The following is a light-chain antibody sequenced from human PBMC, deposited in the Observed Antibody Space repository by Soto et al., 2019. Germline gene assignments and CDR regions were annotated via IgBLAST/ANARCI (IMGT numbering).Light chain of an antibody. CDR1: QNISHF. Sequence: IKLTQSPSSLSSTLGDRVTVICRASQNISHFLNWYQQKVGKAPKLLIYVASNLQHGVPSRFSGSGSGTDFTLTITSLQHEDFANYYWQQSYTAPQTFGQGTKVDI. CDR2: VAS. V-gene: IGKV1-39*01. J-gene: IGKJ1*01. CDR3: QQSYTAPQT.